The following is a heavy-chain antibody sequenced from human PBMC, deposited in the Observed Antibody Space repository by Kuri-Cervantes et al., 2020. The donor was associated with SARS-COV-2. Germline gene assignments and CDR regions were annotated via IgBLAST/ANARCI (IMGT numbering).Heavy chain of an antibody. J-gene: IGHJ4*02. CDR3: VIDRLGVHDS. V-gene: IGHV3-30*03. Sequence: GESLKISCAASGFPFGDFRMNWIRQAPGKGLEWVAYMSFDGSIKDKIVSGKGRFTISRDNSQNTLYLQMNSLRSEDTAVYYCVIDRLGVHDSWGQGTLVTVSS. CDR2: MSFDGSIK. CDR1: GFPFGDFR. D-gene: IGHD2-8*01.